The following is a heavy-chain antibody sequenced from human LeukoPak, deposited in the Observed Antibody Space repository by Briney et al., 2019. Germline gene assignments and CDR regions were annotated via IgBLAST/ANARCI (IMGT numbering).Heavy chain of an antibody. D-gene: IGHD6-6*01. Sequence: GGSLRLSCSASGFTFSSYAMSWVRQAPGKGLEWVSAISGSGGSTYYADSVKGRFTISRDNSKNTLYLQMNSLRAEDTAVYYCAKLNSSSSLIFDYWGQGTLVTVSS. CDR1: GFTFSSYA. CDR3: AKLNSSSSLIFDY. CDR2: ISGSGGST. J-gene: IGHJ4*02. V-gene: IGHV3-23*01.